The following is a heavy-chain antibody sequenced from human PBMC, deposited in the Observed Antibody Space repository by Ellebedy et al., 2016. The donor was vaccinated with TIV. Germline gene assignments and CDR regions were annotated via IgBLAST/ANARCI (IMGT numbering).Heavy chain of an antibody. CDR2: MNQVGSEK. CDR3: ARQSQKMATIPGDLGY. CDR1: GFTFTTYW. J-gene: IGHJ4*02. Sequence: PGGSLRLSCAASGFTFTTYWMSWVRQAPGKGLEWVANMNQVGSEKYYVDSVKGRFTISRDNAQNSLYLHMNNLRAEDTAVYYCARQSQKMATIPGDLGYWGQGTLVTVSS. D-gene: IGHD5-24*01. V-gene: IGHV3-7*03.